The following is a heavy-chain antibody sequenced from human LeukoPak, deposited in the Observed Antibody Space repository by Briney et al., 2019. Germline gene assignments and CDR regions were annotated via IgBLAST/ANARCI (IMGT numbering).Heavy chain of an antibody. Sequence: PSETLSLTCAVYGGSFSGYYWSWIRQPPGKGLEWIGEINHSGSTNYNPSLKSRVTISVDTSKNQSSLKLSSVTAADTAVYYCARGIPKLQTYYDFWRGHPGWFDPWGQGTLVTVSS. CDR2: INHSGST. D-gene: IGHD3-3*01. CDR3: ARGIPKLQTYYDFWRGHPGWFDP. J-gene: IGHJ5*02. V-gene: IGHV4-34*01. CDR1: GGSFSGYY.